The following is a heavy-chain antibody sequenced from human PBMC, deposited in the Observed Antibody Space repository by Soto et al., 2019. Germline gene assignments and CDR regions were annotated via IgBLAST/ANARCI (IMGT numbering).Heavy chain of an antibody. J-gene: IGHJ5*02. V-gene: IGHV1-69*13. CDR2: IIPIFGTA. D-gene: IGHD3-16*01. CDR1: GGTFSSYA. CDR3: ARSPFGGARRGFDP. Sequence: ASVKVSCKASGGTFSSYAISWVRQAPGQGLEWMGGIIPIFGTANYAQKFQGRVTITADESTSTAYMELSSLRSEDTAVYYCARSPFGGARRGFDPWGQGTLVTVSS.